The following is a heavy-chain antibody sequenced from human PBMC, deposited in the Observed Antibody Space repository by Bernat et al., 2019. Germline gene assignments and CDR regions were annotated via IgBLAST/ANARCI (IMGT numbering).Heavy chain of an antibody. CDR2: IYSGGTT. CDR3: ARDHDTMVQGGVYMDV. D-gene: IGHD3-10*01. CDR1: GFTVSSNY. V-gene: IGHV3-66*01. J-gene: IGHJ6*03. Sequence: VQLVESGGGLVQPGGSLRLSCAASGFTVSSNYMSWVRQAPGKGLEWVSVIYSGGTTYYADSVKGRFTISRDNSKNTLYLQMNSLRAEDTAVYYCARDHDTMVQGGVYMDVWGKGTTVTVSS.